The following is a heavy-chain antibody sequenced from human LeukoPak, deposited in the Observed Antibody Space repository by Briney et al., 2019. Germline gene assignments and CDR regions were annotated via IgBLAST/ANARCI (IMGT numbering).Heavy chain of an antibody. CDR3: ARGGSVMFDQ. CDR2: VKGDGSEK. CDR1: GFSFSFYW. V-gene: IGHV3-7*03. Sequence: GGSLGLSCGASGFSFSFYWMSCAGQAPGRGLEWVARVKGDGSEKSYVDSVKGRFTISRDNAKNSLFLQMDNLRADDTAVYYCARGGSVMFDQWGQGTQVTVSS. D-gene: IGHD2-21*01. J-gene: IGHJ4*02.